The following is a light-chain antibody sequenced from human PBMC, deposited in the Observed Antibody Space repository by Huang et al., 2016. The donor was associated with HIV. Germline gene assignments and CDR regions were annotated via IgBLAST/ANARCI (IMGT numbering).Light chain of an antibody. CDR1: QSISSW. Sequence: DIQMTQSPSTLAASVGDRVTITCRASQSISSWFAWYQRKPGKAPKLLIYKASSLESGVPSRFSGSGSGTEFTLTISSLQPDDFATYYCQQYNSYPWTFGQGTKVEIK. CDR3: QQYNSYPWT. V-gene: IGKV1-5*03. J-gene: IGKJ1*01. CDR2: KAS.